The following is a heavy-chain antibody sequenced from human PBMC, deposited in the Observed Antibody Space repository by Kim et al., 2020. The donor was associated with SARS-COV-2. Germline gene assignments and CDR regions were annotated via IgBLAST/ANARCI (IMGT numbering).Heavy chain of an antibody. V-gene: IGHV5-51*01. CDR3: ERLPGMTTVTTGDWYFDL. CDR1: GYSFTSYW. J-gene: IGHJ2*01. Sequence: GESLKISCKGSGYSFTSYWIGLVRQMPGKGLELMGIIYPGDSDTRYSPSFQGQVTISADKSISTAYLQWSSMKASDTAMYYGERLPGMTTVTTGDWYFDLWGRGTLVTVSS. CDR2: IYPGDSDT. D-gene: IGHD4-17*01.